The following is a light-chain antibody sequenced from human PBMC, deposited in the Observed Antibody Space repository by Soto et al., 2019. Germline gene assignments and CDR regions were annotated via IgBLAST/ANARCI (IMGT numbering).Light chain of an antibody. CDR1: QSVSSN. Sequence: IVMTHSPATLSVSAGQRATLSFRASQSVSSNLAWYQQKPGQAPRLLIYGASTRATGIPARFSGSGSGTDFTLTINRLEPEDSAVYYCQQYGSLITFGQGTRLEIK. J-gene: IGKJ5*01. CDR3: QQYGSLIT. V-gene: IGKV3-15*01. CDR2: GAS.